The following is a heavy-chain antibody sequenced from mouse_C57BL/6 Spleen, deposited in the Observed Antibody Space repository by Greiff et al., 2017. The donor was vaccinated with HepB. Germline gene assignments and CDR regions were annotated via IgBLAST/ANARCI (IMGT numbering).Heavy chain of an antibody. CDR1: GYTFTDYY. CDR2: INPYNGGT. V-gene: IGHV1-19*01. D-gene: IGHD1-1*01. Sequence: EVQLQQSGPVLVKPGASVKMSCKASGYTFTDYYMNWVKQSHGKSLEWIGVINPYNGGTSYNQKFKGKATLTVDKSSSTAYMELNSLTSEDSAVYYCARSGGSREYFDVWGTGTTVTVSS. CDR3: ARSGGSREYFDV. J-gene: IGHJ1*03.